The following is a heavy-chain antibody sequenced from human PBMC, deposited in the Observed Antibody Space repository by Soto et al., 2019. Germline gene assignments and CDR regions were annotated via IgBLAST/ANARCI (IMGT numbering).Heavy chain of an antibody. CDR3: ARRLRYFDWLTDSFDY. D-gene: IGHD3-9*01. CDR1: GGSISSSSYY. Sequence: SETLSLTCTVSGGSISSSSYYWGWIRQPPGKGLEWIGSIYYSGSTYYNPSLKNRVTISVDTSKNQFSLKLSSVTAADTAVYYCARRLRYFDWLTDSFDYWGQGTLVTVSS. J-gene: IGHJ4*02. V-gene: IGHV4-39*01. CDR2: IYYSGST.